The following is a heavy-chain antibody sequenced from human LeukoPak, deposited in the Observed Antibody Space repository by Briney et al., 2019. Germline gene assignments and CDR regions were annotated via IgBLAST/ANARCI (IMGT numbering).Heavy chain of an antibody. CDR3: ARERGAKDTMVNFDY. D-gene: IGHD3-10*01. CDR2: IYYSGST. V-gene: IGHV4-39*07. J-gene: IGHJ4*02. Sequence: SETLSLTCTVSGGSISSSSYYWGWIRQPPGKGLEWIGSIYYSGSTYYNPSLKSRVTISVDTSKNQFSLKLSSVTAADTAVYYCARERGAKDTMVNFDYWGQGTLVTVSS. CDR1: GGSISSSSYY.